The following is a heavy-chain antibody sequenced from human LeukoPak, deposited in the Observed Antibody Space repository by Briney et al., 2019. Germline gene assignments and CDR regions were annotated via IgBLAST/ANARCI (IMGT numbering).Heavy chain of an antibody. CDR1: GFTFSSYS. CDR2: ISSSSSYI. Sequence: GGSLRLSCAASGFTFSSYSMNWVRQAPGKGLEWVSSISSSSSYIYYADSVKGRFTISRDNAKNSLYLQMNSLRAEDTAVYYCARDLPRFGELLNFGYWGQRTLVTVSS. J-gene: IGHJ4*02. CDR3: ARDLPRFGELLNFGY. V-gene: IGHV3-21*01. D-gene: IGHD3-10*01.